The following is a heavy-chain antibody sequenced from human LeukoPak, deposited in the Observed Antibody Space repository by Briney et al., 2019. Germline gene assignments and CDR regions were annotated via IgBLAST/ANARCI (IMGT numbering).Heavy chain of an antibody. CDR1: GGSISSYY. V-gene: IGHV4-59*01. CDR2: IYYSGST. Sequence: SETLSLTCTVSGGSISSYYWSWIRQPPGKGLEWIGYIYYSGSTNYNPSLKSRVTISVDTSKNQFSLKLSSVTAADTAVYYCARGDYDILTGYYEYYFDYWGQGTLVTVSS. D-gene: IGHD3-9*01. J-gene: IGHJ4*02. CDR3: ARGDYDILTGYYEYYFDY.